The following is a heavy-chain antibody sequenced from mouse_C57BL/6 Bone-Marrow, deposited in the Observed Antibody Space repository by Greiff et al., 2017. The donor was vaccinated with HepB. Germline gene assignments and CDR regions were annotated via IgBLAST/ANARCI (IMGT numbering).Heavy chain of an antibody. CDR2: IDPSDSYT. CDR3: ARSTTVVASYWYFDV. V-gene: IGHV1-69*01. CDR1: GYTFTSYW. Sequence: QVQLQQPGAELVMPGASVKLSCKASGYTFTSYWMHWVKQRPGQGLEWIGEIDPSDSYTNYNQKFKGKSTLTVDKSSSTACMQLSSLTSEDSAVYYCARSTTVVASYWYFDVWGTGTTVTVSS. J-gene: IGHJ1*03. D-gene: IGHD1-1*01.